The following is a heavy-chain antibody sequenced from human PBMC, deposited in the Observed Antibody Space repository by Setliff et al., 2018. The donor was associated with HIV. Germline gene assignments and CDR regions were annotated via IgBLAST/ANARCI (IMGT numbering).Heavy chain of an antibody. CDR3: ARTSIRSGWGRNNWFDP. CDR2: IYYSGST. D-gene: IGHD6-19*01. CDR1: GGSISSHY. J-gene: IGHJ5*02. V-gene: IGHV4-59*11. Sequence: PSETLSLTCTVSGGSISSHYWSWIRQPPGKGLEWIGRIYYSGSTNYNPSLKSRVTISVDTSKNQFSLKLSSVTAADTAVYYCARTSIRSGWGRNNWFDPWGQGTLVTVSS.